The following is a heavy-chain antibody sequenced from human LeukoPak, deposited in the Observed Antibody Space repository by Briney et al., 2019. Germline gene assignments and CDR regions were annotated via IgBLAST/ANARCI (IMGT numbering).Heavy chain of an antibody. CDR2: TYHWSKWFN. J-gene: IGHJ4*02. V-gene: IGHV6-1*01. CDR1: GDSVTSGI. Sequence: SQTPSLTSAISGDSVTSGIWNWIMQSPSRGLQWLGRTYHWSKWFNDYAVSVESRMTINADKSRNQLYLQLNSLTPEDTAVYYCARELHGSRGEFDYWGQGTRVSVST. D-gene: IGHD3-16*01. CDR3: ARELHGSRGEFDY.